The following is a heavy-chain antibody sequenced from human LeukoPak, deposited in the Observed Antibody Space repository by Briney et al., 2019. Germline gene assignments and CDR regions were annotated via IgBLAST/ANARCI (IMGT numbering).Heavy chain of an antibody. D-gene: IGHD3-10*01. CDR3: AREGTDQYYYYYMDV. V-gene: IGHV4-59*01. J-gene: IGHJ6*03. Sequence: SETLSLTCKVSGDSIRSDYWSWIRQPPGEGLEWIGYIYYSGSTNYNPSLKSRVTISLDTSKNQFSLKLSSVTAADTAVYYCAREGTDQYYYYYMDVWGKGTTVTVSS. CDR2: IYYSGST. CDR1: GDSIRSDY.